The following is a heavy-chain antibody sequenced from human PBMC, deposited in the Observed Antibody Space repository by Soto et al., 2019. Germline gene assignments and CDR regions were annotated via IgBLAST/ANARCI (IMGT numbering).Heavy chain of an antibody. Sequence: GESLKISCQCSGYTFSNFWIGWVRQLPGRGLEWMGIIYPGDQETRYSPSFHDKVTISAEKSINTAYLQWNSLEASDTAFYFCARSPRSSPYFDYRGQGALVAVSS. D-gene: IGHD6-13*01. V-gene: IGHV5-51*01. CDR2: IYPGDQET. CDR3: ARSPRSSPYFDY. J-gene: IGHJ4*02. CDR1: GYTFSNFW.